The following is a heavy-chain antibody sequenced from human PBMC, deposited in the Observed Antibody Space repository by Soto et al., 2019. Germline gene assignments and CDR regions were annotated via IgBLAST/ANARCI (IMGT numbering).Heavy chain of an antibody. V-gene: IGHV4-39*01. CDR2: IYFSGST. Sequence: ETLSLTCTVSGGSISSRSYYWGWIRQPPGKGLEWIGTIYFSGSTYYNPSLKSRVTISVDTSKNQFSLKLSSVTAADTAVYYCARHKNYYGSGTMYYFDYWGQGTLVTVPQ. CDR3: ARHKNYYGSGTMYYFDY. CDR1: GGSISSRSYY. J-gene: IGHJ4*02. D-gene: IGHD3-10*01.